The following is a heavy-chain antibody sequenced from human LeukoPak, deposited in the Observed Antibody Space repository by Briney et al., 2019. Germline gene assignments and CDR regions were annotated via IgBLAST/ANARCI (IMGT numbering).Heavy chain of an antibody. Sequence: GGSLRLSCAASGFTVNNNYMSWVRQAPGKGLEWVSVIYSGGSTYYADSVKGRFTISRDNSKNTLYLQMNSLRAEDTAVYYCARGASLYSSGWYYAYWGQGALVTVSS. J-gene: IGHJ4*02. D-gene: IGHD6-19*01. V-gene: IGHV3-66*02. CDR2: IYSGGST. CDR1: GFTVNNNY. CDR3: ARGASLYSSGWYYAY.